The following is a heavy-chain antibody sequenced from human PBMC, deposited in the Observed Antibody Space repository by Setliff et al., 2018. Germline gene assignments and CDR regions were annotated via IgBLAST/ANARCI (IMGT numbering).Heavy chain of an antibody. CDR3: ARGAWFGALTIGGWIDP. CDR2: IDPSGDTT. CDR1: GYSFTNYF. J-gene: IGHJ5*02. D-gene: IGHD3-10*01. Sequence: ASVKVSCKTSGYSFTNYFIHWVGQAPGQGLEWMGVIDPSGDTTSFAQRFQGRVSLTSDTSTTTIYMELSSLRSEDTAIYYCARGAWFGALTIGGWIDPWGQGTLVTVSS. V-gene: IGHV1-46*01.